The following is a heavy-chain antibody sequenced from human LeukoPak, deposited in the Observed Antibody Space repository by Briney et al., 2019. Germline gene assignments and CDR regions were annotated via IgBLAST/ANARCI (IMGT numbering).Heavy chain of an antibody. J-gene: IGHJ6*02. Sequence: SETLSLTCAVYGGSFSGYYWSWIRQPPGKGLEWIGEINHSGSTNYNPSLKSRVTISVDTSENQFSLKLSSVTAADTAVYYCARDLDDSSGYYYVGYYYYGMDVWGQGTTVTVSS. V-gene: IGHV4-34*01. CDR2: INHSGST. CDR3: ARDLDDSSGYYYVGYYYYGMDV. CDR1: GGSFSGYY. D-gene: IGHD3-22*01.